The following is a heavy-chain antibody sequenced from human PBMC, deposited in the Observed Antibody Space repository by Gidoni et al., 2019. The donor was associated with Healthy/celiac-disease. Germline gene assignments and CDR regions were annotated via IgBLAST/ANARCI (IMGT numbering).Heavy chain of an antibody. V-gene: IGHV3-23*01. CDR3: AKDFYYDSSGYYTPFDY. CDR1: GFTFSSYA. CDR2: IGGSGGST. Sequence: EVQLLESGGGLVQPGGSLRLSCAASGFTFSSYARSWVRQAPGKGLEWVSAIGGSGGSTYYADSVKGRFTISRDNSKNTLYLQMNSLRAEDTAVYYCAKDFYYDSSGYYTPFDYWGQGTLVTVSS. J-gene: IGHJ4*02. D-gene: IGHD3-22*01.